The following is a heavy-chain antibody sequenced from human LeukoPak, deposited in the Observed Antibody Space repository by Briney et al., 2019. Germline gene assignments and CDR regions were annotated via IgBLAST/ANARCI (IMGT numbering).Heavy chain of an antibody. Sequence: SETLSLTCTVSGGSISSSSYYWSWIRQPAGKGLEWIGRIYTSGSTNYNPSLKGRVTISGDTSKNQFSLRLSSVTAADTAVYYCARASYSYDINGWVPFDYWGQGTLVTVSS. D-gene: IGHD3-22*01. CDR2: IYTSGST. V-gene: IGHV4-61*02. CDR1: GGSISSSSYY. J-gene: IGHJ4*02. CDR3: ARASYSYDINGWVPFDY.